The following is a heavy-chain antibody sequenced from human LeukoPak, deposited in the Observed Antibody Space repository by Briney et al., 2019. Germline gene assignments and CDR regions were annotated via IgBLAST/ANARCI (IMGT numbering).Heavy chain of an antibody. V-gene: IGHV4-59*01. D-gene: IGHD4-11*01. CDR3: ARDPRTTVTTASYGMDV. Sequence: SETLSLTCTVSGGSISSYYWSWIRQPPGKGLEWIGYIYYSGSTNYSPSLKSRVTISVDTSKNQFSLKLSSVTAADTAVYYCARDPRTTVTTASYGMDVWGQGTTVTVSS. J-gene: IGHJ6*02. CDR2: IYYSGST. CDR1: GGSISSYY.